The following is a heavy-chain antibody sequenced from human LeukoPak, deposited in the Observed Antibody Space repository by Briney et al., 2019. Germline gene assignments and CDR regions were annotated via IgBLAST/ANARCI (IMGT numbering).Heavy chain of an antibody. J-gene: IGHJ3*02. D-gene: IGHD2-2*01. CDR2: ISAYNGNT. CDR3: ARDLQDIVVVPAAPGDAFDI. V-gene: IGHV1-18*01. Sequence: GASVKVPCKASGYTFTSYGISWVRQAPGQGLEWMGWISAYNGNTNYAQKLQGRVTMTTGTSTSTAYMELRSLRSDDTAVYYCARDLQDIVVVPAAPGDAFDIWGQGTMVTVSS. CDR1: GYTFTSYG.